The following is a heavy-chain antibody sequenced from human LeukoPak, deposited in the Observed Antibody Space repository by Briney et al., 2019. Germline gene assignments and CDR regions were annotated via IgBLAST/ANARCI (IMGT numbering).Heavy chain of an antibody. Sequence: SVKVSCKASGGTFSSYAISWVRQAPGQGLEWMGGIIPIFGTANYAQKFQGRVTITADESTSTAYMGLSSLRSEDTAVYYCARAPGIRAARSGWYFDYWGQGTLVTVSS. CDR1: GGTFSSYA. D-gene: IGHD6-6*01. CDR3: ARAPGIRAARSGWYFDY. V-gene: IGHV1-69*13. CDR2: IIPIFGTA. J-gene: IGHJ4*02.